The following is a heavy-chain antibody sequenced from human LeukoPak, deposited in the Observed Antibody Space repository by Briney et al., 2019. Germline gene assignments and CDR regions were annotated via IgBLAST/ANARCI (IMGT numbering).Heavy chain of an antibody. CDR3: ARGTRRERLLLVYYGLDV. CDR2: IYYSGST. V-gene: IGHV4-39*07. D-gene: IGHD2-21*02. CDR1: GGSISSSSYY. Sequence: SETLSLTCTVSGGSISSSSYYWGWIRQPPGKGLEWIGSIYYSGSTYYNPSLKSRVTISVDKSKNQFSLNLSSVTAADTAVYYCARGTRRERLLLVYYGLDVWGRGTTVTVSS. J-gene: IGHJ6*02.